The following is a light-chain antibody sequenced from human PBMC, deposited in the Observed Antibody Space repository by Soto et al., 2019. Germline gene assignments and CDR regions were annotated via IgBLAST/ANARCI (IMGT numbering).Light chain of an antibody. V-gene: IGKV3-15*01. CDR3: QQYNKWPLT. J-gene: IGKJ1*01. CDR2: GAS. CDR1: QSVSNN. Sequence: EVVLTQSPASLSVSPGDSGTLSCRASQSVSNNLAWYQQKPGQAPRLLIYGASTRATGIPVRFSGSASGTEFTLTISSLQSEDFTVYYCQQYNKWPLTFGQGSKVDI.